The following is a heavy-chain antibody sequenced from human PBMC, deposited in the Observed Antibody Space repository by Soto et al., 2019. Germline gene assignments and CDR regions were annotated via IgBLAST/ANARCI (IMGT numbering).Heavy chain of an antibody. CDR1: GFTFSSYG. CDR3: ARAKDTARSYYYYYGMDV. CDR2: IWYDGSNK. V-gene: IGHV3-33*01. J-gene: IGHJ6*02. D-gene: IGHD5-18*01. Sequence: GGSLRLSCAASGFTFSSYGMHWVRQAPGKGLEWVAVIWYDGSNKYYADSVKGRFTISRDNSKNTLYLQMNSLRAEDTAVYYCARAKDTARSYYYYYGMDVWGQGTTVTVSS.